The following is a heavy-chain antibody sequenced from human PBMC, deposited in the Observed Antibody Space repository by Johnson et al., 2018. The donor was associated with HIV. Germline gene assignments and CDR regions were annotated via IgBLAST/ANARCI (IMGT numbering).Heavy chain of an antibody. CDR1: GFTFDDYA. CDR3: ARHRGRHSSNWYDAFAI. CDR2: IYSGGST. D-gene: IGHD6-13*01. Sequence: QEQLVESGGVVVQPGGSLRLSCAASGFTFDDYAMHWVRQAPGKGLEWVSVIYSGGSTYYADSVKGRFTISRDNSKNTLYLQMNSLRAEDTAVYYCARHRGRHSSNWYDAFAIWGQGTVVTVSS. V-gene: IGHV3-NL1*01. J-gene: IGHJ3*02.